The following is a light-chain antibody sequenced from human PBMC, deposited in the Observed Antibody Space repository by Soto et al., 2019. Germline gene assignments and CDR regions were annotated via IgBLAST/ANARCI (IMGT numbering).Light chain of an antibody. Sequence: EIVWTQSPGTLSLSPGERATLSCRASQSVSSSYLAWYQQKPGQAPRLLIYGASSRATGIPDRFSGSGSGTDFTLTISSLEPEDFAVYYCQQYGSSPWMFGQGTKVAIK. CDR1: QSVSSSY. V-gene: IGKV3-20*01. J-gene: IGKJ1*01. CDR2: GAS. CDR3: QQYGSSPWM.